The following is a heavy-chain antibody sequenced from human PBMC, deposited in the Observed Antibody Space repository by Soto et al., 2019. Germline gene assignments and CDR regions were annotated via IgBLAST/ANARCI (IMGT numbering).Heavy chain of an antibody. CDR3: AIDPFSGDIVGTTN. V-gene: IGHV3-23*01. CDR1: GFIFSRNA. D-gene: IGHD1-26*01. CDR2: ISGSGGVT. J-gene: IGHJ4*02. Sequence: EVQLLESGGGLVQPGGSLRLSCATSGFIFSRNAINWVRQAPGKGLEWVSLISGSGGVTHYTDSVKGRFTTSGANSKNTVYLKMNSLKAEDTAVYYCAIDPFSGDIVGTTNWGQGTPVTVSS.